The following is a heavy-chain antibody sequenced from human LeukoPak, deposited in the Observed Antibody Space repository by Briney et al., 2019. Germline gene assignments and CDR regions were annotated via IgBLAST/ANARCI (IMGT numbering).Heavy chain of an antibody. D-gene: IGHD5-18*01. CDR3: ARVDTAMAGYYYYMVV. J-gene: IGHJ6*03. V-gene: IGHV1-69*13. Sequence: ASVKVSCKASGGTFSSYAISWVRQAPGQGLEWMGGIIPIFGTANYAQKFQGRVTITADESTSTAYMELSSLRSEDTAVYYCARVDTAMAGYYYYMVVSGKGTTVTVSS. CDR1: GGTFSSYA. CDR2: IIPIFGTA.